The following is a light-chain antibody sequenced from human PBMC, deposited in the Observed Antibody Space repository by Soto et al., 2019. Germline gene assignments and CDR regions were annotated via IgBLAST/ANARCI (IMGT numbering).Light chain of an antibody. CDR3: GTWDTSLSAWV. CDR1: SSNIGNNF. CDR2: GNN. V-gene: IGLV1-51*01. J-gene: IGLJ3*02. Sequence: QSVLTQSPSVSAAPGQKVTISCSGSSSNIGNNFVSWYRQFPGTAPKLLIYGNNKRPSGIPDRFSGSKSGTSATLGITGLQTGDEADYYCGTWDTSLSAWVFGGGTKLTVL.